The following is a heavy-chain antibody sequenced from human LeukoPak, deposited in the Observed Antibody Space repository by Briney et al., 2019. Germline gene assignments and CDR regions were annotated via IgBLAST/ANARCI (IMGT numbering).Heavy chain of an antibody. Sequence: PGGSLRLSCAASGFTFSSYGMHWVRQAPGKGLEWVAVISYDGSNKYYADSVKGRFTISRDNAKNSLYLQMNSLRAEDTAVYYCAARDRGMFDPWGQGTLVTVSS. CDR1: GFTFSSYG. V-gene: IGHV3-30*03. J-gene: IGHJ5*02. D-gene: IGHD5-24*01. CDR3: AARDRGMFDP. CDR2: ISYDGSNK.